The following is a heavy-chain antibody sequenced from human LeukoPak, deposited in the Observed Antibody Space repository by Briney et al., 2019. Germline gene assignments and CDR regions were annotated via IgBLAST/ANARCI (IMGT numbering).Heavy chain of an antibody. D-gene: IGHD1-26*01. CDR3: AKDKISRWELPTDAFDI. Sequence: PGGSLRLSCAASGFSVSNYDIHWVRQAPGKGLEWVAFIRYDASNRYYADSVKGRFTISRDNSKNTLYLQMNSLRAEDTAVYYCAKDKISRWELPTDAFDIWGQGTMVTVSS. CDR2: IRYDASNR. CDR1: GFSVSNYD. J-gene: IGHJ3*02. V-gene: IGHV3-30*02.